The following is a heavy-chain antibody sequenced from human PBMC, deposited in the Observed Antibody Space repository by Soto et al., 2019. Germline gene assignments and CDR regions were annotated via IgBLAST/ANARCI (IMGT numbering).Heavy chain of an antibody. J-gene: IGHJ6*02. CDR2: IGTSGTKT. V-gene: IGHV3-23*01. CDR1: GFTLNTYV. CDR3: ATARQYYLGMDV. Sequence: EVQLLESGGGLVQPGGSLRISCAASGFTLNTYVMNWVRQAPGKGLEWVSIIGTSGTKTYYADSVKGRFTMSRDNTTKTLYLQMNSLRADDTAVYYCATARQYYLGMDVWGQGTTVTVSS. D-gene: IGHD3-10*01.